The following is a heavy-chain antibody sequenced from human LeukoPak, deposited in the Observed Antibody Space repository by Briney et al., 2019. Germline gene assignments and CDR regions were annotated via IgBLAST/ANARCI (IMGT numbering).Heavy chain of an antibody. CDR1: GGSFSGYY. CDR2: INHSGST. J-gene: IGHJ4*02. Sequence: SETLSLTCAVYGGSFSGYYWSWIRQPPGKGLEWIGEINHSGSTNYNPSLKSRVTISVDTSKNQFSLKLSSVTAADTAVYYCARAPSPDSSSWYSFPSYFDYWGQGTLVTVSS. V-gene: IGHV4-34*01. CDR3: ARAPSPDSSSWYSFPSYFDY. D-gene: IGHD6-13*01.